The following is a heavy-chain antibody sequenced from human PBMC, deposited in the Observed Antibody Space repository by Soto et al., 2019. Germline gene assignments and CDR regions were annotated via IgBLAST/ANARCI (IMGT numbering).Heavy chain of an antibody. CDR2: VNHGGTS. J-gene: IGHJ6*02. CDR1: GGSFSGYY. V-gene: IGHV4-34*01. CDR3: ARVCGGDCHYGMDV. D-gene: IGHD2-21*02. Sequence: PSETLSLTCAVHGGSFSGYYWDWIRQPPGKGLEWIGEVNHGGTSNYNPSLKSRAIISVDTSKNQFSLKLSSVTAADTAVYYCARVCGGDCHYGMDVWGQGTTVTVSS.